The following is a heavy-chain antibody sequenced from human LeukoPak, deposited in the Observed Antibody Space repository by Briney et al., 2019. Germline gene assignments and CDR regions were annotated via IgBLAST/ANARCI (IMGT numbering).Heavy chain of an antibody. CDR3: ARDLPSLRYRGPRYYFDY. Sequence: GASVKASRKASGYTFTGYYMHWVRQAPGQGLEWMGWINPNSGGTNYAQKFQGRVTMTRDTSISTAYMELSRLRSDDTAVYYCARDLPSLRYRGPRYYFDYWGQGTLVTVSS. J-gene: IGHJ4*02. CDR1: GYTFTGYY. D-gene: IGHD3-16*01. V-gene: IGHV1-2*02. CDR2: INPNSGGT.